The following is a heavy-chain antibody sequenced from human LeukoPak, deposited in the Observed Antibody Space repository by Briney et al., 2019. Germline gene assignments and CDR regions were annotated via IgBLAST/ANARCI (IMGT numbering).Heavy chain of an antibody. CDR3: AKGRVSGGLYYFDY. Sequence: GRSLRLSCAASGFTFSSYAMSWVRQAPGKGLEWVSGISGSGGSTYYADSVKGRFTISRDNAKDTLYLQMNSLRAEDTAVYYCAKGRVSGGLYYFDYWGQGTLVTVSS. CDR1: GFTFSSYA. J-gene: IGHJ4*02. V-gene: IGHV3-23*01. CDR2: ISGSGGST.